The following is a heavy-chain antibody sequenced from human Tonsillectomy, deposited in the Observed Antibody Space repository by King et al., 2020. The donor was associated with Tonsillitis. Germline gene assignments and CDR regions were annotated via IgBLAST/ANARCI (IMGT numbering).Heavy chain of an antibody. Sequence: QLQESGPGLVKPSETLSLTCTVSGDSISSYYWSWIRQPPGKGLEWIGNIYYTGSTNYNPSLKSRVTISVDTSKNQFSLKLSSVTAADTAVYYCARDTYYYDSTGYYPTYFDYWGQGTLVTVSS. D-gene: IGHD3-22*01. CDR2: IYYTGST. V-gene: IGHV4-59*01. CDR1: GDSISSYY. J-gene: IGHJ4*02. CDR3: ARDTYYYDSTGYYPTYFDY.